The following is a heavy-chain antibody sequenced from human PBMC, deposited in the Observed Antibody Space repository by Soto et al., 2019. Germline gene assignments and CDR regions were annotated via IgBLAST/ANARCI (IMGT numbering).Heavy chain of an antibody. Sequence: QVQLVESGGGVVQPGRSLRLSCAASGFTFSSYGMHWVRQAPGKGLEWVAVISYDGSNKYYADSVKGRFTISRDNSKNTLYLQMNSLRAEDTAVYYCAKDGGGDLHGMDVWGQGTTVTVSS. CDR3: AKDGGGDLHGMDV. CDR1: GFTFSSYG. V-gene: IGHV3-30*18. CDR2: ISYDGSNK. J-gene: IGHJ6*02. D-gene: IGHD2-21*01.